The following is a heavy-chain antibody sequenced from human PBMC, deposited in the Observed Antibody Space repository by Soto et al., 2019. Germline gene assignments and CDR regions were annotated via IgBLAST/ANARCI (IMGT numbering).Heavy chain of an antibody. CDR1: GYTFTSYD. V-gene: IGHV1-8*01. J-gene: IGHJ6*02. CDR3: ANMLRSGGSYYDGMDV. D-gene: IGHD3-10*02. CDR2: MNPNSGNI. Sequence: ASVKVSCKASGYTFTSYDINWVRQATGQGLEWMGWMNPNSGNIGYAQKFQGRVTMTRNTSISTAYMELSSLRSEDTAVYYCANMLRSGGSYYDGMDVWGQGTTVTVSS.